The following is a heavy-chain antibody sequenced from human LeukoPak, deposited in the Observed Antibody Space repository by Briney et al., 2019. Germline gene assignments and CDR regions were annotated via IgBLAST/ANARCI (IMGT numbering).Heavy chain of an antibody. J-gene: IGHJ4*02. CDR1: GGSISSSSYY. V-gene: IGHV4-39*07. Sequence: SETLSLTCTVSGGSISSSSYYWGWIRQPPGKGLEWIGSIYYSGSTNYNPSLKSRVTISVDTSKNQFSLKLSSVTAADTAVYYCARQTGSGLFILPGGQGTLVTVSS. CDR2: IYYSGST. CDR3: ARQTGSGLFILP. D-gene: IGHD3/OR15-3a*01.